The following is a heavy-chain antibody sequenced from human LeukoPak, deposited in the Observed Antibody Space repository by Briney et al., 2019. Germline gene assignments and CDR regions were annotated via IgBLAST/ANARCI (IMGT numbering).Heavy chain of an antibody. J-gene: IGHJ4*02. CDR3: ARDRGYSYGFRDYYFDY. D-gene: IGHD5-18*01. CDR2: ISSSSYM. V-gene: IGHV3-21*01. Sequence: PGGSLRLSCAASGFTFSSYSMNWVRQAPGKGLEWVSSISSSSYMYYADSVKGRFTISRDNAKNSLYLQMNSLRAEDTAVYYCARDRGYSYGFRDYYFDYWGQGTLVTVSS. CDR1: GFTFSSYS.